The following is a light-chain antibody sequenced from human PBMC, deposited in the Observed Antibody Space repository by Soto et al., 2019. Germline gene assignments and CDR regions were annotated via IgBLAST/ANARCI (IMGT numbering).Light chain of an antibody. CDR1: QSVSSS. Sequence: EIVMTQSPATLSVSPGERATLSCRASQSVSSSLAWYQQKPGQAPRLLIFRASTRATGIPARLSGSGSGTQCTITISSRQSEDFSVYYCQQYSMWPPFTFGPGTNEDIK. J-gene: IGKJ3*01. V-gene: IGKV3-15*01. CDR3: QQYSMWPPFT. CDR2: RAS.